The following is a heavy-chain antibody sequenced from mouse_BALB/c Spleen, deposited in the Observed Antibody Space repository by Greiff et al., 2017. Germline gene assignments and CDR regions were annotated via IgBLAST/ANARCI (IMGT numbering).Heavy chain of an antibody. D-gene: IGHD2-14*01. V-gene: IGHV5-17*02. CDR3: ARWGVRRYLDY. J-gene: IGHJ2*01. CDR1: VFTVSSFG. CDR2: ISSGSSTI. Sequence: DVMLVQSGGGVVQPAGSRKLSCATSVFTVSSFGMHWVRPAPEKGLEWVAYISSGSSTIYYADTVKGGCTIYRDNPKNTLVVQMASVRSEDTAMYYCARWGVRRYLDYGAKSTTLTAPS.